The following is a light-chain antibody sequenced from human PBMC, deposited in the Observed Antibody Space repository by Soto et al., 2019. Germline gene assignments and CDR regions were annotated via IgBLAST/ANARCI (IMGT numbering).Light chain of an antibody. CDR3: QQYNNWPWA. CDR2: GAS. J-gene: IGKJ1*01. CDR1: QSVSSN. Sequence: EIMMTQSPATLSVSPGERATLSCRAGQSVSSNLAWHQQKPGQAPRLLIYGASTRATGIPARFSGSGSGTEFTLTISSLQSEDFAVYYCQQYNNWPWAFGQGTKVEIK. V-gene: IGKV3-15*01.